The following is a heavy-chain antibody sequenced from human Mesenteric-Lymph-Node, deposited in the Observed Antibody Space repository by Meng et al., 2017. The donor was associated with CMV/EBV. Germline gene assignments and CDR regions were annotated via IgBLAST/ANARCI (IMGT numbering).Heavy chain of an antibody. CDR1: GFTFTSQF. V-gene: IGHV1-46*01. J-gene: IGHJ4*02. CDR2: LNPSGTTT. CDR3: VSEAGNWNGRDY. D-gene: IGHD1-1*01. Sequence: SCKASGFTFTSQFVHWVRQAPGQGLEWMGILNPSGTTTRYAQKFQGRFSMTRDTSTSTVYMELSSLRYEDTAVYYCVSEAGNWNGRDYWGQGTLVTVSS.